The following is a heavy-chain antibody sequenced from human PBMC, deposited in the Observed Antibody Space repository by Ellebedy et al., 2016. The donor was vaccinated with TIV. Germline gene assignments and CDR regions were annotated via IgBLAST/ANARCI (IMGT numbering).Heavy chain of an antibody. D-gene: IGHD5-12*01. Sequence: SETLSLTCTVSGGSISSFQWSWFRQPPGKGLEWIGYIHYSGSTNYNPSLKSRVTISVDTSKNQFSLKLSSVTAADTAVYYCARIVAKGMDVWGQGTTVTVSS. CDR1: GGSISSFQ. CDR2: IHYSGST. CDR3: ARIVAKGMDV. V-gene: IGHV4-59*01. J-gene: IGHJ6*02.